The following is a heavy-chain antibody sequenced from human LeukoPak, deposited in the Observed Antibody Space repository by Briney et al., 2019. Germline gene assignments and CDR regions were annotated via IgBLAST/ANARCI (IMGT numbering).Heavy chain of an antibody. CDR3: ARVLRLGEFVDY. V-gene: IGHV4-59*01. D-gene: IGHD3-16*01. CDR1: GGSISSYY. Sequence: PPETLSLTCTVSGGSISSYYWSWIRQPPGKGLEWIGYIYYSGSTNYNPPLKSRVTISVDTSKNQFSLKLSSVTAADTAVYYCARVLRLGEFVDYWGQGTLVTVSS. CDR2: IYYSGST. J-gene: IGHJ4*02.